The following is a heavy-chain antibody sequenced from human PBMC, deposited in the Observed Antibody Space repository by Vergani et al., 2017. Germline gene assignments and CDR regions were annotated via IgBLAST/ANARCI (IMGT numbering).Heavy chain of an antibody. CDR3: ARTPITMIVLTYYFDY. CDR2: INPSGGST. V-gene: IGHV1-46*03. Sequence: QVQLVQSGAEVKKPGASVKVSCKASGYTFTSYYMHWVRQAPGQGLEWMGIINPSGGSTSYAQKFQGGVTMTRDTSTSTVYMELSSLRSEDTAVYYCARTPITMIVLTYYFDYWGQGTLVTVSS. J-gene: IGHJ4*02. CDR1: GYTFTSYY. D-gene: IGHD3-22*01.